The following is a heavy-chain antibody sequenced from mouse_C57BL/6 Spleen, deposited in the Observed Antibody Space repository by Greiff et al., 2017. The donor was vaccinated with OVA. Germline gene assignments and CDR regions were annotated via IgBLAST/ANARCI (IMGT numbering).Heavy chain of an antibody. J-gene: IGHJ4*01. V-gene: IGHV1-69*01. D-gene: IGHD2-1*01. CDR3: ARVGKDGKEGFDVAMDY. Sequence: VQLQQPGAELVMPGASVKLSCKASGYTFTSYWMHWVKQRPGQGLEWIGEIDPSDSYTNYNQKFKGKSTLTVDKSSSTAYMQLSSLTSEDSAVSYGARVGKDGKEGFDVAMDYWGQGTSVTVSS. CDR1: GYTFTSYW. CDR2: IDPSDSYT.